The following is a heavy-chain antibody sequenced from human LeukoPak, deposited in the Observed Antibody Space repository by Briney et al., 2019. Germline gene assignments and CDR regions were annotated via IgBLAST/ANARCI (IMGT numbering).Heavy chain of an antibody. CDR3: ARDQGGTVTDGEDYFDY. Sequence: GGSLRLSCAASGFTFSSYSMNWVRQAPGKGLEWVSSISSSSSYIYYADSVKGRFTISRDNAKNSLYLQMNSLRAEDTAVYYCARDQGGTVTDGEDYFDYWGQGTLVTVSS. CDR1: GFTFSSYS. D-gene: IGHD4-17*01. J-gene: IGHJ4*02. V-gene: IGHV3-21*01. CDR2: ISSSSSYI.